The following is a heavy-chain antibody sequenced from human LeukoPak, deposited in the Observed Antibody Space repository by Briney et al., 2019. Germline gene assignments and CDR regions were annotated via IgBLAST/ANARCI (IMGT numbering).Heavy chain of an antibody. J-gene: IGHJ4*02. CDR2: ISYDGSNK. D-gene: IGHD2-2*01. CDR3: ARDIVVVPAAL. Sequence: PGGSLRLSCAASGFTFSSYAMHWVRQAPGKGLEWVAVISYDGSNKYYADSVKGQFTISRDNSKNTLYLQMNSLRAEDTAVYYCARDIVVVPAALWGQGTLVTVSS. V-gene: IGHV3-30-3*01. CDR1: GFTFSSYA.